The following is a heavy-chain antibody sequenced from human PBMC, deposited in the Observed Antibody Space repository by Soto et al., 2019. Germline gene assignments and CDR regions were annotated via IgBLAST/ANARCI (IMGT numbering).Heavy chain of an antibody. D-gene: IGHD3-22*01. CDR2: IIPIFGTA. CDR3: ATPPRRYYDSSGYYPY. Sequence: RASVKVSCNASGGTFSSYAISWVRQAPGQGLEWMGGIIPIFGTANYSQKFQGRVTITADESTSTAYMELSRLRSADTAVYYCATPPRRYYDSSGYYPYWGQGTLVTVSS. J-gene: IGHJ4*02. CDR1: GGTFSSYA. V-gene: IGHV1-69*13.